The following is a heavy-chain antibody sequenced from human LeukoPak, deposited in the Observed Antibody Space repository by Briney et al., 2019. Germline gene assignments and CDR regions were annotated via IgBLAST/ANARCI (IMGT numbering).Heavy chain of an antibody. V-gene: IGHV3-33*06. Sequence: GGSLRLSCAASGFTFSSYGMHWVRQAPGKGLEWVAVIWYDGSNKYYADSVKGRFTISRDNSKNTLYLQMNSLRAEDTAVYYCAKDLGAIAAAGHDYWGQGTLVTVSS. J-gene: IGHJ4*02. D-gene: IGHD6-13*01. CDR2: IWYDGSNK. CDR3: AKDLGAIAAAGHDY. CDR1: GFTFSSYG.